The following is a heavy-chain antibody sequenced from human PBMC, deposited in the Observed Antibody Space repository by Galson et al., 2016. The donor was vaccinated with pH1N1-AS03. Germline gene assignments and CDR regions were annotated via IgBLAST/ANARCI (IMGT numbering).Heavy chain of an antibody. Sequence: ETLSLTCAVYGGSISDYYWTWIRQPPGKGLEWIGEVSHAGRTNYSPSLKSRVTISLDKSKNQFSLQLTSVTAADTAVYYCARDVLPYSLGLDVWGQGTTVTVSS. CDR2: VSHAGRT. D-gene: IGHD5-18*01. J-gene: IGHJ6*02. CDR1: GGSISDYY. CDR3: ARDVLPYSLGLDV. V-gene: IGHV4-34*01.